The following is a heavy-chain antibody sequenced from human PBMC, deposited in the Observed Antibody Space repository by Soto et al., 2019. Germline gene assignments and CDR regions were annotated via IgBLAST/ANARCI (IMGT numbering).Heavy chain of an antibody. CDR1: GGTFSSYA. J-gene: IGHJ5*02. Sequence: QVQLVQSGAEVKKPGSSVKVSCKASGGTFSSYAISWVRQAPGQGLEWMGGIIPIFGTANYAQKFQGRVTITADESTSTAYMELSSLRSEDTAVYYCASLGSITMVRGVISYWFDPWGQGTLVTVSS. CDR3: ASLGSITMVRGVISYWFDP. D-gene: IGHD3-10*01. V-gene: IGHV1-69*01. CDR2: IIPIFGTA.